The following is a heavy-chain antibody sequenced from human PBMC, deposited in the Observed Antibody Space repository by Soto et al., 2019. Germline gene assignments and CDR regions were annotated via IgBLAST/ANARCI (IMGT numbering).Heavy chain of an antibody. CDR2: MNPNSGNT. CDR1: GYTFTSYD. Sequence: ASVKVSCKASGYTFTSYDINWVRQATGQGLEWMGWMNPNSGNTGYAQKFQGRVTMTRNTSISTAYMELSSLRSEDTAVYYCARGFNYDFWAGGYHNWFDPWGQGTLVTVSS. CDR3: ARGFNYDFWAGGYHNWFDP. D-gene: IGHD3-3*01. J-gene: IGHJ5*02. V-gene: IGHV1-8*01.